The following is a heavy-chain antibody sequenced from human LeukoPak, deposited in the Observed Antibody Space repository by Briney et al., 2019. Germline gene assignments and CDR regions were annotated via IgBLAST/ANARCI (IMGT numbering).Heavy chain of an antibody. CDR3: AWNYGDYVRFDY. D-gene: IGHD4-17*01. J-gene: IGHJ4*02. CDR2: IYYSGST. V-gene: IGHV4-31*03. CDR1: GGSISSGGYY. Sequence: SQTLSLTCTVSGGSISSGGYYWSWIRQHPGKGLEWIGYIYYSGSTYYNPSLKSRVTISVDTSKNQFSLKLSSVTAADTAVYYCAWNYGDYVRFDYWGQGTLVTVSS.